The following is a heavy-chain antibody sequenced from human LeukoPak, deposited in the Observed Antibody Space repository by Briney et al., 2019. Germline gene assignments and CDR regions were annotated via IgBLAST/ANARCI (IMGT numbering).Heavy chain of an antibody. Sequence: GGSLRLSCAASGFTFRNYAMSWVRQAPGKGLEWVSTISGSGGGTYYADSVKGRFTISRDNSKNTLYLQMNSLRAEDTAVYYCARRGTPNAFDLWGQGTMVTVSS. V-gene: IGHV3-23*01. CDR2: ISGSGGGT. D-gene: IGHD3-16*01. J-gene: IGHJ3*01. CDR3: ARRGTPNAFDL. CDR1: GFTFRNYA.